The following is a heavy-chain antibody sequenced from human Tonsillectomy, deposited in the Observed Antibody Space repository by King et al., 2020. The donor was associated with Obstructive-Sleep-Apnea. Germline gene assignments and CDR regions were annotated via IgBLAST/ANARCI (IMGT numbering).Heavy chain of an antibody. Sequence: QLVQSGAEVKKPGSSVKVSCKASGGTFSSYAISWVRQAPGQGLEWMGGIIPILGIANYAQKFQGRVTITADKSTSTAYMELSSLRSEDTAVYYCASSYSPRPPTGLYVWGIDLDYWGQGTLVTVSS. CDR3: ASSYSPRPPTGLYVWGIDLDY. J-gene: IGHJ4*02. CDR2: IIPILGIA. V-gene: IGHV1-69*09. D-gene: IGHD3-16*01. CDR1: GGTFSSYA.